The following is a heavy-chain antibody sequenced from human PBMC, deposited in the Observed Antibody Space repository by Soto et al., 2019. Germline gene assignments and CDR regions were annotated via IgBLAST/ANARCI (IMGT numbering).Heavy chain of an antibody. V-gene: IGHV4-59*01. CDR1: GGPISYNY. D-gene: IGHD3-3*01. CDR2: IYYSGST. J-gene: IGHJ5*02. CDR3: ARVHDFWSGSNWFDP. Sequence: PSETLSLTCTVSGGPISYNYWSWIRQPPGKGLEWIGDIYYSGSTNYNPSPKSRVIMSADTSKNQFLLKMTSVTAADMAIYYCARVHDFWSGSNWFDPWGQGTLVTVSS.